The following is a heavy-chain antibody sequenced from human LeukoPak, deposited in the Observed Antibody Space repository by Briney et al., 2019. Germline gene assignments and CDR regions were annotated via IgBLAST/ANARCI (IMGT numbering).Heavy chain of an antibody. J-gene: IGHJ4*02. V-gene: IGHV1-46*01. Sequence: ASVKVSCKASGYTFTTYYMHWVRQAPGQGLEWMGIIKRSGGSTDCAQKLQGRVTMTTDTSTSTAYMELRSLRSDDTAVYYCAITLRFDYWGQGTLVTASS. CDR2: IKRSGGST. CDR3: AITLRFDY. CDR1: GYTFTTYY.